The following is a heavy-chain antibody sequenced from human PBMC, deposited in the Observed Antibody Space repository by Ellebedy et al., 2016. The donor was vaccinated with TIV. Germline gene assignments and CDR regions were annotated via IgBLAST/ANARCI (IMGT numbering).Heavy chain of an antibody. Sequence: GESLKISCKDSGYSFTSYWISWVRQMPGKGLEWMGRIDPSDSYTNYSPSFQGHVTISADKSISTAYLQWSSLKASDTAMYYCAREVGSYWGDNWFDPWGQGTLVTVSS. CDR2: IDPSDSYT. D-gene: IGHD1-26*01. CDR1: GYSFTSYW. V-gene: IGHV5-10-1*01. CDR3: AREVGSYWGDNWFDP. J-gene: IGHJ5*02.